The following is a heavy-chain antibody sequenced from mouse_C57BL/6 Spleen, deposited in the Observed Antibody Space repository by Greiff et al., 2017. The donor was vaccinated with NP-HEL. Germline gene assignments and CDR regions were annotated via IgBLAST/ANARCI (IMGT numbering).Heavy chain of an antibody. CDR1: GYSITSGYY. D-gene: IGHD1-1*01. J-gene: IGHJ2*01. V-gene: IGHV3-6*01. CDR3: ARDGTVDYYFDY. Sequence: EVKLQESGPGLVKPSQSLSLTCSVTGYSITSGYYWNWIRQFPGNKLEWMGYISYDGSNNYNPSLKNRISITRDTSKNQFFLKLNSVTTEDTATYYCARDGTVDYYFDYWGQGTTLTVSS. CDR2: ISYDGSN.